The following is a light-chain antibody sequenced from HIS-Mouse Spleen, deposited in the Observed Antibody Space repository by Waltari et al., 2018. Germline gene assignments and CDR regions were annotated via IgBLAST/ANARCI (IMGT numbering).Light chain of an antibody. CDR1: SSDVGGYNY. Sequence: QSALTQPASVSGSPGQSITISCTGTSSDVGGYNYLSWYQQHPGKAPKLMIYEVSTRPSGVSNRFSGSKSGNTASLTISGLQAEDEADYYCSSYTSSSTVFGTGTKVTVL. V-gene: IGLV2-14*01. CDR3: SSYTSSSTV. J-gene: IGLJ1*01. CDR2: EVS.